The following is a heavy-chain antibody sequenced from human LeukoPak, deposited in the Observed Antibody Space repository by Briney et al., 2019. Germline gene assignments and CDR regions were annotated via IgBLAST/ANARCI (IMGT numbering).Heavy chain of an antibody. CDR2: ISYDESNK. D-gene: IGHD6-19*01. V-gene: IGHV3-30*14. CDR3: ARRAPGYGSGWLDS. Sequence: PGRSLRLSCAASGFTFRHYAIHWVRQAPGKGLEWVAVISYDESNKYYADSVKGRFTISRDNSKSTLYFQMGSLRSEDVAVYYCARRAPGYGSGWLDSWGQGTLVTVSS. J-gene: IGHJ4*02. CDR1: GFTFRHYA.